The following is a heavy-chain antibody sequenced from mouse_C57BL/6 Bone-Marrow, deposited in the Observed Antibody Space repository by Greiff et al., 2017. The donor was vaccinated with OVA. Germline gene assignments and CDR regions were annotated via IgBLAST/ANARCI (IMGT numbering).Heavy chain of an antibody. CDR3: ARQGVLRSSFDY. CDR1: GFTFSSYG. D-gene: IGHD1-1*01. V-gene: IGHV5-6*01. J-gene: IGHJ2*01. CDR2: ISSGGSYT. Sequence: EVKVVESGGDLVKPGGSLKLSCAASGFTFSSYGMSWVRQTPDKRLEWVATISSGGSYTYYPDSVKGRFTISRDNAKNTLYLQMSSLKSEDTAMYYCARQGVLRSSFDYWGQGTTLTVSS.